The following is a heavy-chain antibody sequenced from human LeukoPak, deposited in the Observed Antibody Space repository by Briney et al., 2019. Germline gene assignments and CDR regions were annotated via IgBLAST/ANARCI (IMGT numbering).Heavy chain of an antibody. CDR3: ARAQLLLWFGELLPSHAFDI. CDR2: INPNSGGT. D-gene: IGHD3-10*01. Sequence: ASVKVSCKASGYTFTGYYMHWVRQASGQGLEWMGWINPNSGGTNYAQKFQGRVTMTRDTSISTAYMEMSRLRSDDTAVYYCARAQLLLWFGELLPSHAFDIWGQGTMVTVSS. J-gene: IGHJ3*02. V-gene: IGHV1-2*02. CDR1: GYTFTGYY.